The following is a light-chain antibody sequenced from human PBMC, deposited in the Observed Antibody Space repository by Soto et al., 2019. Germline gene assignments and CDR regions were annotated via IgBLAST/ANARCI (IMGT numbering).Light chain of an antibody. Sequence: DIQMTQSPSSLSASVGDRVTISCRASQYISNYLHWYQQKPGKAPKFLIYAASSLESGVPSRFSGGGSGKDFTLTISNLQPEDFATYYCQQSYRTPQTFGQGTKLEIK. CDR3: QQSYRTPQT. CDR1: QYISNY. J-gene: IGKJ2*01. CDR2: AAS. V-gene: IGKV1-39*01.